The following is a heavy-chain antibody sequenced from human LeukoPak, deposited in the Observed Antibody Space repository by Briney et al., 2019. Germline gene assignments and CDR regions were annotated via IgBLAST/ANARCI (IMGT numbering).Heavy chain of an antibody. CDR1: GFTFSSYA. V-gene: IGHV3-30*04. Sequence: GRSLRLSCAASGFTFSSYAMHWVRQAPGKGLEWVAVISYDGSNKYYADSVKGRFTISRDNSKNTLYLQMNSLRAEDTAVYYCALIEYCSSTSCYAFDYRGQGTLVTVSS. CDR3: ALIEYCSSTSCYAFDY. J-gene: IGHJ4*02. CDR2: ISYDGSNK. D-gene: IGHD2-2*01.